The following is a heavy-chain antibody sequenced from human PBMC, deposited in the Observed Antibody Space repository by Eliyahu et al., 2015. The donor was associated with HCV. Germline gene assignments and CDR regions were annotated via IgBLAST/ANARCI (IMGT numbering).Heavy chain of an antibody. J-gene: IGHJ3*02. Sequence: QVQLMESGGDVVQPGRSLRLSCAASGITFSNSAMHWVRQAPGKGLEWVALISYDGSQEYYGDSVKGRFTISRDNSKNTLYLQMDNLRAEDTALYYCARERVRDEYGDYFYAFDIWGQGTMVTISS. D-gene: IGHD4-17*01. CDR2: ISYDGSQE. V-gene: IGHV3-30-3*01. CDR3: ARERVRDEYGDYFYAFDI. CDR1: GITFSNSA.